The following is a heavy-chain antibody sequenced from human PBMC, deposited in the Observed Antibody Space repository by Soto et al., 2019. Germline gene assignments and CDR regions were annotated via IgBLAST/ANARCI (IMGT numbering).Heavy chain of an antibody. J-gene: IGHJ6*02. D-gene: IGHD3-10*01. Sequence: QVQLVQSGAEVKKPGSSVKVSCKASGGTFSSYAISWVRQAPGQGLEWMGGIIPIFGTAKYAQKFQGRVTITADKYTTTAYMDLSSLRFEDTAVYYCARGVGRTVRGVNLYYYYAMDVWGQGTPVTVPS. CDR3: ARGVGRTVRGVNLYYYYAMDV. CDR2: IIPIFGTA. V-gene: IGHV1-69*06. CDR1: GGTFSSYA.